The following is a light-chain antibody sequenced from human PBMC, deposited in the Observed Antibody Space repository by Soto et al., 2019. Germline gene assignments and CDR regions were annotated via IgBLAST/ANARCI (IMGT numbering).Light chain of an antibody. J-gene: IGLJ3*02. CDR2: GDV. CDR3: QSYDSTLSAGV. Sequence: QSVLTQPPSVSGAPGQRVTISCTGTSSNIGAVSDVHWYQQLPGTAPKLLIYGDVNRPSGVPDRFSGSKSGTSASLAITGLQAEDEADYYCQSYDSTLSAGVFGGGTKLTVL. CDR1: SSNIGAVSD. V-gene: IGLV1-40*01.